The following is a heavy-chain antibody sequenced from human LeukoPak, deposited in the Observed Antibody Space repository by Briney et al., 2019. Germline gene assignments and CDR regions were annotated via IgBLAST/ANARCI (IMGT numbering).Heavy chain of an antibody. J-gene: IGHJ4*02. Sequence: ASVKVSCKASGYTFTIYYMHWVRQAPGQGLEWMGIINPSGGSTSYAQKFQGRVTMTRDMSTSTVYMELSSLRSEDTAVYYCARDHQYGVYDGTFDYWGQGTLVTVSS. CDR3: ARDHQYGVYDGTFDY. V-gene: IGHV1-46*01. D-gene: IGHD5/OR15-5a*01. CDR2: INPSGGST. CDR1: GYTFTIYY.